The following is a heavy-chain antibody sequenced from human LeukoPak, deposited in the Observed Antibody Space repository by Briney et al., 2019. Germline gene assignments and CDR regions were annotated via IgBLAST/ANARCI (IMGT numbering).Heavy chain of an antibody. CDR2: IKQDGSEK. D-gene: IGHD3-22*01. J-gene: IGHJ4*02. CDR1: GFTFSSYG. Sequence: PGGSLRLSCAASGFTFSSYGMHLVRQTPGKGLEWVANIKQDGSEKYYVDSVKGRFTISRDNAKNSLYLQMNSLRAEDTAVYYCAREIQPNYYDSSGYLDYWGQGTLVTVSS. CDR3: AREIQPNYYDSSGYLDY. V-gene: IGHV3-7*01.